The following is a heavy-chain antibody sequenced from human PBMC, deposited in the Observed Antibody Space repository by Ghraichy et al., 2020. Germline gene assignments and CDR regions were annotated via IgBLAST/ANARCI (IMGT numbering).Heavy chain of an antibody. CDR1: GGEGGGDV. CDR3: ARAYAPYMPTFDS. CDR2: IYYSEKT. V-gene: IGHV4-59*02. Sequence: ETLSLTCNVGGGEGGGDVWGWVRENEGKGMEWMEYIYYSEKTNYNPSLKSRVTISVDASKNQVSLKLTCVTAADTDVYYCARAYAPYMPTFDSWGLGTLVTVSS. D-gene: IGHD2-2*01. J-gene: IGHJ5*01.